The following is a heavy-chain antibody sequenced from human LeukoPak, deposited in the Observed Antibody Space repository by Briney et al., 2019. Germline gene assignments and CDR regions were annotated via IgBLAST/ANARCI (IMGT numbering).Heavy chain of an antibody. J-gene: IGHJ4*02. CDR3: ARGVSHRNFDWLFY. CDR2: INDSGST. V-gene: IGHV4-34*01. CDR1: GGSFRGYY. D-gene: IGHD3-9*01. Sequence: SETLSLTCAVYGGSFRGYYWSWIRQPPGKGLEWIGEINDSGSTRYNTSLNSRVTISVDTSKNQVYLKLSSVTAADTAIYYCARGVSHRNFDWLFYWGQGTLVTVSS.